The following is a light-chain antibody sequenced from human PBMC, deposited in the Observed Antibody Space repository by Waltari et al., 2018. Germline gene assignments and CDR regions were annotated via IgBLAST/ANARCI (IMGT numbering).Light chain of an antibody. CDR2: DVF. CDR1: SNAVGGYNH. Sequence: QSALTQPRSVSGSPGQSVTFPCTGTSNAVGGYNHFSWYQQSPGKAPKLMIYDVFNRPSGVPDRFSGSKSGNTASLTISGLQADDEADYYCCSYAGSYTVLFGGGTKLTVL. J-gene: IGLJ2*01. V-gene: IGLV2-11*01. CDR3: CSYAGSYTVL.